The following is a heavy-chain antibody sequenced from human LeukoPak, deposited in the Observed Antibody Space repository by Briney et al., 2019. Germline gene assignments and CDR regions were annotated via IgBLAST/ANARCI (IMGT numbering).Heavy chain of an antibody. Sequence: AGGSLRLSCAASGFTVSSNYMSWVRQAPGKGLEWVSVIYSGGSTYYADSVKGRFTISRDNSKNTLYLQMNSLRAEDTAVYYCAKSIKVGATSPFDYWGQGTLVTVSS. CDR2: IYSGGST. CDR3: AKSIKVGATSPFDY. V-gene: IGHV3-66*01. CDR1: GFTVSSNY. D-gene: IGHD1-26*01. J-gene: IGHJ4*02.